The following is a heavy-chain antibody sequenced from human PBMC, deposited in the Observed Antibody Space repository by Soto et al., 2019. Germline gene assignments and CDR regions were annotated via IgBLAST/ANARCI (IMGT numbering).Heavy chain of an antibody. CDR3: ARGYYYDNRPSWFDP. Sequence: SETLYLTCAVFGGPFSGYYWSWIRHPQGRGLEWIGEINHSGSTNYNPSLKSRVTISVDTSKNQFSLKLSSVTAADTAVYYCARGYYYDNRPSWFDPWGQGTLVTVSS. J-gene: IGHJ5*02. CDR2: INHSGST. CDR1: GGPFSGYY. D-gene: IGHD3-22*01. V-gene: IGHV4-34*01.